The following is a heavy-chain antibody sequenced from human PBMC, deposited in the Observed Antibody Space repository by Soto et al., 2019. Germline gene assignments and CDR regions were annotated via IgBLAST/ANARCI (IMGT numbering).Heavy chain of an antibody. V-gene: IGHV4-34*01. J-gene: IGHJ5*02. Sequence: SETLSLTCAVYGGSFSGYYWSWIRQPPGKGLEWIGEINHSGSTNYNPSLKSRVTISVDTSKNQFSLKLSSVTAADTAVYYCARFDYGDYEDGWFDPWGQGTLVTVSS. CDR3: ARFDYGDYEDGWFDP. CDR2: INHSGST. D-gene: IGHD4-17*01. CDR1: GGSFSGYY.